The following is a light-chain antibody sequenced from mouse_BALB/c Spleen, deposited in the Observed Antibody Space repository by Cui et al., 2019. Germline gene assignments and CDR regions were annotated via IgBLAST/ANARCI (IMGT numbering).Light chain of an antibody. CDR3: QQGQSYPLT. Sequence: DIQMNQSLSSLSASLGDPITITCHASQNINVWLSWYQQKPGNIPKLVIYKASNLHTGVPSRFSGSGSGTGFTLTISSLQPEDIATYYCQQGQSYPLTFGGGTKLEIK. J-gene: IGKJ1*01. CDR1: QNINVW. CDR2: KAS. V-gene: IGKV10-94*01.